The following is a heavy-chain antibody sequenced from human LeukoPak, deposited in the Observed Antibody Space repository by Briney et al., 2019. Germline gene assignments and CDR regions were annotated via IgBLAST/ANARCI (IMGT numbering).Heavy chain of an antibody. V-gene: IGHV3-30-3*01. CDR2: ISYDGSNK. Sequence: GGSLGLSCAASGFTFSNAWMSWVRQAPGKGLEWVAVISYDGSNKYYADSVKGRFTISRDNSKNTLYLQMNSLRAEDTAVYYCARDPVFGDGYNIHFDYWGQGTLVTVSS. CDR1: GFTFSNAW. J-gene: IGHJ4*02. CDR3: ARDPVFGDGYNIHFDY. D-gene: IGHD5-24*01.